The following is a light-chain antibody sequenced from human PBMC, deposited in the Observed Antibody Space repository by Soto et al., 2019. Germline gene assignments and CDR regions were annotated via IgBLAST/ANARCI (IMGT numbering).Light chain of an antibody. Sequence: QSLLTQPPSVSATPGQRVTISCSGTYSNIGSNTVAWYQRLPGAAPKLLIYSNNERPAGVPDRFSGSKSGSSASLAISGLQSEDEADYYWAAWDDSLNSPRMLFGGGTKLTVL. V-gene: IGLV1-44*01. J-gene: IGLJ2*01. CDR1: YSNIGSNT. CDR3: AAWDDSLNSPRML. CDR2: SNN.